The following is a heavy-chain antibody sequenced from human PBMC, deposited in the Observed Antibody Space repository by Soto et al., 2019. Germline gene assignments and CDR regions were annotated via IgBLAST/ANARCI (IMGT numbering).Heavy chain of an antibody. CDR2: IYYSGST. V-gene: IGHV4-39*07. CDR1: GGSISSSSYY. Sequence: SETLSLTCTVSGGSISSSSYYWGWIRQPPGKGLEWIGSIYYSGSTYYNPSLKSRVTISVDTSKNQFSLKLSSVTAADTAVYYCARAYCGGDCYSPGYYYGMDVWGQGTTVTVSS. CDR3: ARAYCGGDCYSPGYYYGMDV. D-gene: IGHD2-21*02. J-gene: IGHJ6*02.